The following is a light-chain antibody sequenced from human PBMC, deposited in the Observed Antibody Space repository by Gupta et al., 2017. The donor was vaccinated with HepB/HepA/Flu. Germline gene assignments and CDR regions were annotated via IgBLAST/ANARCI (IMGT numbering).Light chain of an antibody. J-gene: IGLJ3*02. CDR2: DIS. V-gene: IGLV2-23*02. CDR1: SSDAGSYNL. Sequence: QTAMTPHAFVSGSPKPSITISCTGTSSDAGSYNLVSWFQQPPAKATKLIIYDISKLPAGFSNRFYGSESVTTAQPTVSGSKAEDDDYYYCCEYAGSNRLFGGGTKLTVL. CDR3: CEYAGSNRL.